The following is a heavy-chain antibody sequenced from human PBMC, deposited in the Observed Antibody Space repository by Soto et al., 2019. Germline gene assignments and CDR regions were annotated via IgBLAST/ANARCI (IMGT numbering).Heavy chain of an antibody. CDR1: GFTFSSYA. Sequence: QVQLVESGGGVVQPGRSLRLSCAASGFTFSSYAMHWVRQAPGKGLEWVAVISYDGSNKYYADSVKGRFTISRDNSKNTLYLQMNSLRAEDTAVYDGARGSSWDAPYYYYGMDVWGQGTTVTVSS. J-gene: IGHJ6*02. D-gene: IGHD6-13*01. V-gene: IGHV3-30-3*01. CDR3: ARGSSWDAPYYYYGMDV. CDR2: ISYDGSNK.